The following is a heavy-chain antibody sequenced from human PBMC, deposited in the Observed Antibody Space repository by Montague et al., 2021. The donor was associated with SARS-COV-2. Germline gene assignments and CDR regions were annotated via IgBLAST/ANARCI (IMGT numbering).Heavy chain of an antibody. Sequence: SETLSLTCTVSGGSISNYYWSWIRQPAGKGLEWIGRIYSSGSTNYNHSXXSGISMSVDTSKNQFSLKLSSVTAADTAIYYCARDYSHCSGGSCVFDYWGQGTLVTVSS. D-gene: IGHD2-15*01. CDR3: ARDYSHCSGGSCVFDY. V-gene: IGHV4-4*07. J-gene: IGHJ4*02. CDR2: IYSSGST. CDR1: GGSISNYY.